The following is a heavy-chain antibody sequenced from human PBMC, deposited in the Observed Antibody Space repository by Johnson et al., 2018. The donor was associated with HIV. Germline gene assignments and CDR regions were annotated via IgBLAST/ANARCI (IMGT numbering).Heavy chain of an antibody. Sequence: QVQLVESGGGVVQPGRSLRLSCAASGFTFSSYAMHWVRQAPGKGLAWVAVISYDGSNKYYADSVKGRFTISRDNSKNTLYLQMNSLRAEDTAVYYCARPGGDYSAFDIWGQGTMVTVSS. D-gene: IGHD4-17*01. CDR1: GFTFSSYA. CDR3: ARPGGDYSAFDI. V-gene: IGHV3-30-3*01. CDR2: ISYDGSNK. J-gene: IGHJ3*02.